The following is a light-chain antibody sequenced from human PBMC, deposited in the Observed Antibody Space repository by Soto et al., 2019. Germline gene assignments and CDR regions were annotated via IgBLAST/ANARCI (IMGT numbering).Light chain of an antibody. CDR1: QSVSSD. V-gene: IGKV3-11*01. CDR2: DAS. CDR3: QQRSNWPPLT. Sequence: EIVLTQSPATLSLSPGESSTISCRASQSVSSDLVWYQQNPGQSPRLLIYDASNRASGIPARFSGSGSGTDFTLTIRSLEPEDLAVYYCQQRSNWPPLTFGGGTRLEIK. J-gene: IGKJ5*01.